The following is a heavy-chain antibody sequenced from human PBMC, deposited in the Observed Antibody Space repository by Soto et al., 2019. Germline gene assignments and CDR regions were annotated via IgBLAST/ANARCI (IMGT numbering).Heavy chain of an antibody. CDR1: GGSISSYF. CDR2: IYYSGST. J-gene: IGHJ2*01. CDR3: AREGSGSYYRGYFDL. Sequence: PSETLSLTCTVSGGSISSYFWSWIRQPPGKGLEWIGDIYYSGSTNYNPSLQSRLTVSVDTSKNQASLKLSSVTAADTAVYYCAREGSGSYYRGYFDLWGRGTLVTVSS. V-gene: IGHV4-59*01. D-gene: IGHD1-26*01.